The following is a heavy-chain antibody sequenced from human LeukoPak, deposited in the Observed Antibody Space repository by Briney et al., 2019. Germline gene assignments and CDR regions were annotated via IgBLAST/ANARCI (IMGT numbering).Heavy chain of an antibody. V-gene: IGHV3-23*01. CDR2: ISGSGGST. J-gene: IGHJ3*02. Sequence: GGSLRLSCAASGFTFSSYAMSWVRQAPGKGLEWVSAISGSGGSTYYADSVKGRFTISRDNSKNTLYLQMNSLRAEDTAVYYCAKVADYYDSSGSGSAFDIWGQGTMVTVSS. D-gene: IGHD3-22*01. CDR3: AKVADYYDSSGSGSAFDI. CDR1: GFTFSSYA.